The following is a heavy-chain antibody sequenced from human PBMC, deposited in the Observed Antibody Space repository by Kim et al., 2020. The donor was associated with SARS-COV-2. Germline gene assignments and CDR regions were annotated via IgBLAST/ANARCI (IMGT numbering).Heavy chain of an antibody. Sequence: GGSLRLSCAASGFTFSSYAMHWVRQAPGKGLEWVAVISYDGSNKYYADSVKGRFTISRDNSKNTLYLQMNSLRAEDTAVYYCARVMLEYYYYYGMDVWGQGNTVTVSS. J-gene: IGHJ6*02. CDR3: ARVMLEYYYYYGMDV. CDR2: ISYDGSNK. V-gene: IGHV3-30*04. D-gene: IGHD3-16*01. CDR1: GFTFSSYA.